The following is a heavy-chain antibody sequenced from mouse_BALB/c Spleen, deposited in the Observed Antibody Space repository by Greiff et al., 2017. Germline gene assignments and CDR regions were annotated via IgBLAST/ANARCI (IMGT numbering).Heavy chain of an antibody. J-gene: IGHJ4*01. Sequence: EVMLVESGGGLVQPGGSRKLSCAASGFTFSSFGMHWVCQAPEKGLEWVAYISSGSSTIYYADTVKGRFTISRDNPKNTLFLQMTSLRSEDTAMYYCARSTMVTLWKAMDYWGQGTSVTVSS. CDR1: GFTFSSFG. V-gene: IGHV5-17*02. CDR3: ARSTMVTLWKAMDY. D-gene: IGHD2-1*01. CDR2: ISSGSSTI.